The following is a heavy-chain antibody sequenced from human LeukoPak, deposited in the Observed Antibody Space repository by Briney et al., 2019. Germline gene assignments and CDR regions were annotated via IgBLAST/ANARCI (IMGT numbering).Heavy chain of an antibody. D-gene: IGHD6-6*01. CDR3: ASYSSSDAFDI. J-gene: IGHJ3*02. CDR2: IYHSGST. V-gene: IGHV4-30-2*01. Sequence: SQTLSLTCTVSGGSISSGGYYWSWIRQPPGKGLEWIGYIYHSGSTYYNPSLKSRVTISVDRPKNQFSLKLSSVTAADTAVYYCASYSSSDAFDIWGQGTMVTVSS. CDR1: GGSISSGGYY.